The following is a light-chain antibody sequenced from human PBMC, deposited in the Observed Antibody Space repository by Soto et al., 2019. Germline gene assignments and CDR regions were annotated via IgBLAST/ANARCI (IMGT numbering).Light chain of an antibody. V-gene: IGLV2-14*01. Sequence: QSVLTQPASVSGSPGQSITISCTGTSSDVGAYNYVSWYQQHPGKAPKLMSYEVNYRPSGVSNRFSGSKSGITASLTISGLQAEDEADYYCSSYASTSTAVFGTGTKLTVL. CDR3: SSYASTSTAV. CDR1: SSDVGAYNY. CDR2: EVN. J-gene: IGLJ1*01.